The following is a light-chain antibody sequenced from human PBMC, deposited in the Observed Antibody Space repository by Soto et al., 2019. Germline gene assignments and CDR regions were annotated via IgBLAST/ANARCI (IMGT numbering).Light chain of an antibody. CDR1: QSVSSSY. Sequence: EIVLTQSPGTLSLSPGERATLSCRASQSVSSSYLDWYKQKPGQAPRRLIYGASSRATGIPDRFSGSGSGPFFTLTISRLEPEDFAVYYCQQYGSSPPLYTFGQGTKLEIK. V-gene: IGKV3-20*01. CDR3: QQYGSSPPLYT. CDR2: GAS. J-gene: IGKJ2*01.